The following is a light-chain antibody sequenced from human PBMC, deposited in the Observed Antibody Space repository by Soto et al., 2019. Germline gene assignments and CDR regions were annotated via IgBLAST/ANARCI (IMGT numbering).Light chain of an antibody. J-gene: IGLJ1*01. V-gene: IGLV3-1*01. Sequence: SYELTQPPSVSVSPGQTASITCSGDKWGDKYACWYQQKPGQSPVLVIYQDSKRPSGIPERFSGSNSGNTATLTISGTQAMDEADYYCQAWDSSTHVFGTGTKLTVL. CDR3: QAWDSSTHV. CDR1: KWGDKY. CDR2: QDS.